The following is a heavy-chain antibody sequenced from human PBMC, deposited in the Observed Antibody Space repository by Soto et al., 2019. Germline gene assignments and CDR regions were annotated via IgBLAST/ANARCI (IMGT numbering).Heavy chain of an antibody. Sequence: GGSLRLSCAASGFTFSSYGMHWVRQAPGKGLEWVAVISYDGSNKYYADSVKGRFTISRDNSKNTLYLQMNSLRAEDTAVYYCAKEASAAAHYSGQGTLVTVSS. CDR3: AKEASAAAHY. D-gene: IGHD6-13*01. CDR2: ISYDGSNK. CDR1: GFTFSSYG. J-gene: IGHJ4*02. V-gene: IGHV3-30*18.